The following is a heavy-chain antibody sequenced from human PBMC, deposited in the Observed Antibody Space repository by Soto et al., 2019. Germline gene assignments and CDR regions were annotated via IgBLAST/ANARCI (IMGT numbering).Heavy chain of an antibody. V-gene: IGHV4-30-4*01. D-gene: IGHD5-18*01. CDR3: AREGPRRGYSYGRADY. CDR2: IYYSGST. Sequence: QVQLQESGPGLAKPSQTLSLTCTVSGGSISSGDYYWSWIRQPPGKGLEWIGYIYYSGSTYYNPSLKSRVTISVDTSKNQFSLKLSSVTAADTAVYYCAREGPRRGYSYGRADYWGQGTLVTVSS. CDR1: GGSISSGDYY. J-gene: IGHJ4*02.